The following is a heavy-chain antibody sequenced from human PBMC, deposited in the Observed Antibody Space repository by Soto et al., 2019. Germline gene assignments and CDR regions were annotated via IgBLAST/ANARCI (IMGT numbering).Heavy chain of an antibody. CDR1: GGSISSSNSY. V-gene: IGHV4-39*01. CDR2: IYYSGST. J-gene: IGHJ4*02. CDR3: ARQPITMIVAVGDF. D-gene: IGHD3-22*01. Sequence: QVQLHESGPGLVKPSETLSLTCTVSGGSISSSNSYWGWIRQPPGQGLEWIGNIYYSGSTYFNPSLKSRTTISVDTSTNQFSLKLSSVTAADTAVYYCARQPITMIVAVGDFWGQGTLVTVSS.